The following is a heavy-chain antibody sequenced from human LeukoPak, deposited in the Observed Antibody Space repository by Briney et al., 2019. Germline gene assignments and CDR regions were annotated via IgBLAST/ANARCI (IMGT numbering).Heavy chain of an antibody. Sequence: ASVKVSCKASGGTFSSYAISWVRQAPGQGLEWMGWISVYNGNTKNAQKLQGRVTMTTDTSASTAYVEVRSLRSDDTAVFYCVRDNAGVFDYWGQGSLVTVSS. D-gene: IGHD3-10*01. CDR2: ISVYNGNT. J-gene: IGHJ4*02. CDR1: GGTFSSYA. V-gene: IGHV1-18*01. CDR3: VRDNAGVFDY.